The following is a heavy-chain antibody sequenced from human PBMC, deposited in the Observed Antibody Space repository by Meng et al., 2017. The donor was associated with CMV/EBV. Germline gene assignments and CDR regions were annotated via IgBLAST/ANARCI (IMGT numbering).Heavy chain of an antibody. J-gene: IGHJ4*02. CDR3: AREITSSGYRGVFDY. Sequence: AAGGTGRSKEMGGGRKATGKGMEGVSGIYSGGSTYYAESVKGRFTISRDNSKNTLYLQMNSLRAEDTAVYYWAREITSSGYRGVFDYWGQGTLVTVSS. D-gene: IGHD3-22*01. CDR2: IYSGGST. CDR1: GGTGRSKE. V-gene: IGHV3-53*01.